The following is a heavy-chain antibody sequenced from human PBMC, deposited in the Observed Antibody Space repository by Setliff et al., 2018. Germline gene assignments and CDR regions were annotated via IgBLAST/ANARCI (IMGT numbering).Heavy chain of an antibody. D-gene: IGHD3-3*01. V-gene: IGHV1-69*10. CDR1: GDIFSSNG. CDR2: SIPINDLA. Sequence: ASVKVSCKASGDIFSSNGITWVRQAPGQGLEWVGGSIPINDLATYAQKFQGRVTMTRDTSTSTAYMELRSLRSDDTAVYYCARVPRLEWLLPTFDSWGQGTLVTVSS. CDR3: ARVPRLEWLLPTFDS. J-gene: IGHJ4*02.